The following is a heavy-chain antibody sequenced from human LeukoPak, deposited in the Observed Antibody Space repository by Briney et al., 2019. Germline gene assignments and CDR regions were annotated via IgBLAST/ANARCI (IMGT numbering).Heavy chain of an antibody. D-gene: IGHD3-9*01. J-gene: IGHJ3*02. CDR3: ARDRAELRYFDWLRRYDAFDI. Sequence: ASVKVSCKASGYTFTGYYMHWVRQAPGQGLEWMGWINPNSGGTNYAQKFQGRVTMTRDTSISTAYMELSRLRSDDTAVYYCARDRAELRYFDWLRRYDAFDIWGQGTMVTVPS. V-gene: IGHV1-2*02. CDR2: INPNSGGT. CDR1: GYTFTGYY.